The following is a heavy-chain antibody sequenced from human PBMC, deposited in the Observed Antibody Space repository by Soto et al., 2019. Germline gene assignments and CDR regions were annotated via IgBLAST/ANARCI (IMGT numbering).Heavy chain of an antibody. Sequence: GGSLRLSCTASGFKFRSYAMSWVRQAPGKGLEWVSAISGSGGSTYYADSVKGRFTISRDNSKNTLYLQMNSLRAEDTAVYYCAKSPYCGGDCYPVEYFQHWGQGTLVTVS. CDR2: ISGSGGST. J-gene: IGHJ1*01. V-gene: IGHV3-23*01. CDR3: AKSPYCGGDCYPVEYFQH. D-gene: IGHD2-21*02. CDR1: GFKFRSYA.